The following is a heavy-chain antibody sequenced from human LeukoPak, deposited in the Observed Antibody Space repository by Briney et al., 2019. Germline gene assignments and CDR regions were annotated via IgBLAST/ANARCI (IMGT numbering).Heavy chain of an antibody. CDR1: GYTFTSYA. CDR2: INTNTGNP. Sequence: ASVKVSCKASGYTFTSYAMNWVRQAPGQGLEWMGWINTNTGNPTYAQGFTGRFVFSLDTSVSTAYLQISSLKAEDSAVYYCAKQGPGYCSSTSCHGVDYWGQGTLVTVSS. J-gene: IGHJ4*02. CDR3: AKQGPGYCSSTSCHGVDY. V-gene: IGHV7-4-1*02. D-gene: IGHD2-2*01.